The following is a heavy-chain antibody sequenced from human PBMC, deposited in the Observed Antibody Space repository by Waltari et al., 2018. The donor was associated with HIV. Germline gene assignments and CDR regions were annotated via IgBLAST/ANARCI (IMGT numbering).Heavy chain of an antibody. CDR2: HSGGGGST. J-gene: IGHJ4*02. V-gene: IGHV3-23*01. Sequence: EVHLLESGGGLVQPGGSLRLSCAASGFAFNSYGMNWVRQTPGRGRGGVSGHSGGGGSTYYADSVKGRFTISRDSFNNTLYLHMTSLRAEDTALYFCAKSPRAAPYYFDSWGQGTQVTVSS. CDR1: GFAFNSYG. CDR3: AKSPRAAPYYFDS. D-gene: IGHD6-13*01.